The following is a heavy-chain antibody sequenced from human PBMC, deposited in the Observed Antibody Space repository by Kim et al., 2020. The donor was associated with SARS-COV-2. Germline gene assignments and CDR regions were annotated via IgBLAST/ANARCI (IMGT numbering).Heavy chain of an antibody. CDR3: ARSQDIVVVPAAKGPLIYYYYYGMDV. D-gene: IGHD2-2*01. CDR1: GYSFTSYW. J-gene: IGHJ6*02. V-gene: IGHV5-10-1*01. Sequence: GESLKISCKGSGYSFTSYWISWVRQMPGKGLEWMGRIDPSDSYTNYSPSFQGHVTISADKSISTAYLQWSSLKAADNAMYYCARSQDIVVVPAAKGPLIYYYYYGMDVWGQGTTVTVSS. CDR2: IDPSDSYT.